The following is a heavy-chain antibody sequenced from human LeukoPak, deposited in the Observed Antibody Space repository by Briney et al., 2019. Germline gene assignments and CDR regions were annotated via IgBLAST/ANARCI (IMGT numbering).Heavy chain of an antibody. Sequence: GGSLRLSCAASGFTFSSYSMNWVRQAPGKGLEWVSAFSGSGGHIYYADSVKGRFTISRDNAKNSLYLQMNSLRAEDTAVYYCAELGITMIGGVWGKGTTVTISS. J-gene: IGHJ6*04. V-gene: IGHV3-21*01. D-gene: IGHD3-10*02. CDR1: GFTFSSYS. CDR3: AELGITMIGGV. CDR2: FSGSGGHI.